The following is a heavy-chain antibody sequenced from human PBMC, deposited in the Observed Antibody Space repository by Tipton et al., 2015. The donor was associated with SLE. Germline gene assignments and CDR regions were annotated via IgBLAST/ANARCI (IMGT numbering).Heavy chain of an antibody. CDR3: ARGRRRNDYYYYYKDV. CDR2: IYYSGST. CDR1: GGSISSYY. J-gene: IGHJ6*03. D-gene: IGHD1-14*01. Sequence: TLSLTCTVSGGSISSYYWSWIRQPPGKGLEWIGYIYYSGSTNYNPSLKSRVTISVDTSKNQFSLKLSSVTAADTAVYYCARGRRRNDYYYYYKDVWGKGTTVTVSS. V-gene: IGHV4-59*01.